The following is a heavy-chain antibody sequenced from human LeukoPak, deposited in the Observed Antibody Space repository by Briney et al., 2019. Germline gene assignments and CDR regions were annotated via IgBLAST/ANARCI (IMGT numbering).Heavy chain of an antibody. CDR3: AKPAYCSSTSCPFDP. Sequence: PGGSLRLSCAASGFTFSSYGMHWVRQAPGKGLEWVAFIRYDGSNKYYADSVKGRFTISRDNSKNTLYLQMNSPRAEDTAVYYCAKPAYCSSTSCPFDPWGQGTLVTVSS. D-gene: IGHD2-2*01. CDR1: GFTFSSYG. J-gene: IGHJ5*02. CDR2: IRYDGSNK. V-gene: IGHV3-30*02.